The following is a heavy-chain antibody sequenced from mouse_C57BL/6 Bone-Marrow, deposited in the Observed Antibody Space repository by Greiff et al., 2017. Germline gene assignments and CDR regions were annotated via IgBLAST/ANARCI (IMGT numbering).Heavy chain of an antibody. CDR3: VAIFYYYGSSYKNY. CDR1: GYTFTSYW. CDR2: IHPNSGST. V-gene: IGHV1-64*01. J-gene: IGHJ2*01. Sequence: QVQLQQPGAELVKPGASVKLSCKASGYTFTSYWMHWVKQRPGQGLEWIGMIHPNSGSTNYNEKFKSKATLTVDKSSSTAYMQLSSLTSEDSAVYYCVAIFYYYGSSYKNYWGQGTTLTVSS. D-gene: IGHD1-1*01.